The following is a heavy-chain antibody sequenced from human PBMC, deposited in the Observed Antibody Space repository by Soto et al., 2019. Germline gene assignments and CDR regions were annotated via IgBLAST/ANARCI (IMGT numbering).Heavy chain of an antibody. D-gene: IGHD4-17*01. CDR2: IYYSGST. V-gene: IGHV4-59*01. CDR1: GFYIISYY. CDR3: ARDPYGDYYYGMDV. J-gene: IGHJ6*02. Sequence: PSETLSLTCTVSGFYIISYYWSWIRQPPGKGLEWIGYIYYSGSTNYNPSLKSRVTISVDTSKNQFSLKLSSVTAADTAVYYCARDPYGDYYYGMDVWGQGTTVTVSS.